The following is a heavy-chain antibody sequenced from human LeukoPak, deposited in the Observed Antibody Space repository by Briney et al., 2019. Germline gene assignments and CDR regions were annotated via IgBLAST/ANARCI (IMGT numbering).Heavy chain of an antibody. V-gene: IGHV4-39*07. CDR3: ARTYRRFNYYYMDV. CDR1: GGSISSGSYY. Sequence: SETLSLTCTVSGGSISSGSYYWSWIRQPPGKGLEWIGEITHSGSTNYNPSLKSRVTISVDTSKNQFSLKLSSVTAADTAVYYCARTYRRFNYYYMDVWGKGTTVTVSS. J-gene: IGHJ6*03. D-gene: IGHD3-3*01. CDR2: ITHSGST.